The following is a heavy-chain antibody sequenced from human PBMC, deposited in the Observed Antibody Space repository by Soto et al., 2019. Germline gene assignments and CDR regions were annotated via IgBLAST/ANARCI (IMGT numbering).Heavy chain of an antibody. D-gene: IGHD3-3*01. CDR3: ARDDPIFGAIPRMDI. V-gene: IGHV3-21*02. Sequence: EVQLVESGGSLVNPGGSLRLSCSASGFPFSSYTMYWVRQAPGKGPEWVSSITTAATRNIFYADSVKGRFTISRDNANNILYLQMNNVRVEDTAVYYCARDDPIFGAIPRMDIWGQGTTVTVSS. CDR2: ITTAATRNI. J-gene: IGHJ6*02. CDR1: GFPFSSYT.